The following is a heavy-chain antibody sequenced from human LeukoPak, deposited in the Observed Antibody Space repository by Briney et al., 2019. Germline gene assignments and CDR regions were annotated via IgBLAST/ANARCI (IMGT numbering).Heavy chain of an antibody. V-gene: IGHV3-11*05. CDR1: GFTVSRDY. J-gene: IGHJ3*01. CDR2: ITGSSDYA. CDR3: TRVGYYDF. D-gene: IGHD3-10*01. Sequence: GWSLRLSCAVSGFTVSRDYMRWIRQAPGKGLEWLSYITGSSDYANYADSVKGRFTISRDNAKNSLYLQMNSLRAEDTAVYYCTRVGYYDFWGQGTMVTVSS.